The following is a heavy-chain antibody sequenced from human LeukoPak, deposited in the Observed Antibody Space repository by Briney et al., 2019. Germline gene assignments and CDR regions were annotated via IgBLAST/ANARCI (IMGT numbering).Heavy chain of an antibody. V-gene: IGHV3-48*03. CDR2: ISSSGSTI. CDR1: GFTFSSYE. D-gene: IGHD5-12*01. CDR3: ARDGYSGYTRYY. J-gene: IGHJ4*02. Sequence: GGSLRLSCAASGFTFSSYEMNWVRQAPGKGLEWVSYISSSGSTIYYADSVKGRFTISRDNAKNSLYLQMNSLRAEDTAVYYCARDGYSGYTRYYWGQGTLVTVSS.